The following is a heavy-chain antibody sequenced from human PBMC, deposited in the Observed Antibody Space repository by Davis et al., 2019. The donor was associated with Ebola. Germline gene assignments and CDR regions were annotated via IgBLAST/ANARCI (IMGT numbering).Heavy chain of an antibody. CDR2: INPNNGRT. J-gene: IGHJ5*02. CDR1: GYTFIGNY. V-gene: IGHV1-2*02. Sequence: ASVKVSCKASGYTFIGNYIHWVRQAPGHGLEWMGFINPNNGRTEYAQGFQGRVTLTSDTSSTAYMELIRVRSDDTAFYYCARGVRGDFGGNWFDPWGQGTPVTVSS. CDR3: ARGVRGDFGGNWFDP. D-gene: IGHD4-17*01.